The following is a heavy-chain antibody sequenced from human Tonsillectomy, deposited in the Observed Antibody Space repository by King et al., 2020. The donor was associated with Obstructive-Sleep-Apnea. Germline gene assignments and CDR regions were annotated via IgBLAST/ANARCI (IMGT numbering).Heavy chain of an antibody. V-gene: IGHV4-38-2*02. CDR3: ARDKASAFGIMGTSPFDY. J-gene: IGHJ4*02. Sequence: VQLQESGPGLVKPSETLSLTCTVSGYSISSGYYWGWIRQPPGKGLEWIGSIYHSGSTYYNPSLKSRVTISVDTSKNQFSLKLTSVTAADTAVYYCARDKASAFGIMGTSPFDYWGQGTLVTVSS. CDR2: IYHSGST. CDR1: GYSISSGYY. D-gene: IGHD3-16*01.